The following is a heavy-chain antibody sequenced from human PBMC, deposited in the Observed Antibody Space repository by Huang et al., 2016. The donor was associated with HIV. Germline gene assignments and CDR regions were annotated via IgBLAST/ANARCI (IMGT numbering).Heavy chain of an antibody. Sequence: QVQLYQWGAGPLRPSETLSLTCGVSGGCLQGYYWNWLRQSPGRGLEWIGEVNHGGSTKYNASLKSRVTISMDTSKIQFSLNLTSVTDTDTADYYCATSRSGSGWFLDIWDRGTLVSVS. CDR2: VNHGGST. CDR3: ATSRSGSGWFLDI. D-gene: IGHD6-19*01. V-gene: IGHV4-34*01. J-gene: IGHJ2*01. CDR1: GGCLQGYY.